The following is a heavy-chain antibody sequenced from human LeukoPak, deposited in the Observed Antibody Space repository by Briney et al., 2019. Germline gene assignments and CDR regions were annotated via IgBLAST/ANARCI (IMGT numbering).Heavy chain of an antibody. Sequence: PSETLSLTCTVSGGSISSGDYYWSWIRRPPGKGLEWIGYIYYSGSTYYNPSLKSRVTISVDTSKNQFSLKLSSVTAADTAVYYCARELVRPHNWFDPWGQGTLVTVSS. J-gene: IGHJ5*02. CDR3: ARELVRPHNWFDP. CDR1: GGSISSGDYY. D-gene: IGHD6-6*01. V-gene: IGHV4-30-4*01. CDR2: IYYSGST.